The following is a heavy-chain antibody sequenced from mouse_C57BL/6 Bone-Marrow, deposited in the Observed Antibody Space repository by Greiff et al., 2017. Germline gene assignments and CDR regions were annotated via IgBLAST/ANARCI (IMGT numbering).Heavy chain of an antibody. CDR2: IYPGSGST. CDR1: GYTFTSYW. J-gene: IGHJ4*01. V-gene: IGHV1-55*01. CDR3: ARGYYDYAIDY. Sequence: VQLQQPGADLVKPGASVKMSCKASGYTFTSYWITWVKQRPGQGLEWIGDIYPGSGSTTYNEKFKSKDTLPVDTSSSTAYMQLSSLTSEDSAVYYCARGYYDYAIDYWGQGTSVTVSS. D-gene: IGHD2-3*01.